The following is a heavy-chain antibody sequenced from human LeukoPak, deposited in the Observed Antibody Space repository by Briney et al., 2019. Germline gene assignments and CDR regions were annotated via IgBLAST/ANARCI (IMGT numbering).Heavy chain of an antibody. V-gene: IGHV3-53*01. D-gene: IGHD5/OR15-5a*01. CDR1: GFTFSSYS. CDR2: LYSGATT. CDR3: ARVLRGAHDY. Sequence: PGGSLRLSCAASGFTFSSYSMNWVRQAPGKGLEWVSVLYSGATTYYADSVKGRFTISRDNSKNTLYLQMNSLRAEDTAVYYCARVLRGAHDYWGQGILVTVSS. J-gene: IGHJ4*02.